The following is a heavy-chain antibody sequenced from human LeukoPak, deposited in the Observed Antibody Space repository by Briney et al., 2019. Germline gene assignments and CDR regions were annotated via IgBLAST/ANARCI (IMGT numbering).Heavy chain of an antibody. CDR2: INPNSGGT. D-gene: IGHD1-1*01. CDR1: GYTFTGYY. CDR3: ARDESGTTGGVDY. V-gene: IGHV1-2*02. J-gene: IGHJ4*02. Sequence: GASVKVSCKASGYTFTGYYMHWVRQAPGQGLEWMGWINPNSGGTNYAQKFQGRVTMTRDTSISTAYMERSRLRSDDTAVYYCARDESGTTGGVDYWGQGTLVTVSS.